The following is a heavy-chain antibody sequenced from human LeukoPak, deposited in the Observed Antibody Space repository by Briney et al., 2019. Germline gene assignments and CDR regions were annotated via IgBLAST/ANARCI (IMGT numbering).Heavy chain of an antibody. J-gene: IGHJ1*01. CDR1: GFTFRDSY. CDR3: ARAGGGNMDFQH. CDR2: INSVSNII. D-gene: IGHD4-23*01. V-gene: IGHV3-11*04. Sequence: GESLKISCAASGFTFRDSYMSWIRQAPGKGLEWLSYINSVSNIISYADSVKGRFTISRDNAKNSLYLQMHGLRAEDTAVYYCARAGGGNMDFQHWGQGTLVTVSS.